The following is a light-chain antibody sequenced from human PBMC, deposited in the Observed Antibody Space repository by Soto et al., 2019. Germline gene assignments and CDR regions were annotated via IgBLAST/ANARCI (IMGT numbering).Light chain of an antibody. CDR1: QCINNC. CDR2: KAS. J-gene: IGKJ1*01. Sequence: DIQMTHSPSTLSAAVGDRVTFTCRASQCINNCLVWCRQKPGIAPKLMMYKASNLESGGPSRFSGSGSVTEFALTISSLQPDDFATYLCQQYNSYPWTFGQGTKVEIK. V-gene: IGKV1-5*03. CDR3: QQYNSYPWT.